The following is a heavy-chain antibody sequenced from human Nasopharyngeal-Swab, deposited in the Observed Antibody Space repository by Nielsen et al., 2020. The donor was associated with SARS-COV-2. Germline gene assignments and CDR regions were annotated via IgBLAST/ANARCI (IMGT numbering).Heavy chain of an antibody. V-gene: IGHV3-30*18. CDR3: ANTHSGSYQGAFDI. CDR1: GFTFSSYG. Sequence: GESPKISCAASGFTFSSYGMHWVRQAPGKGLEWVAVISYDGSNKYYADSVKGRFTISRDNSKNTLYLQMNSLRAEDTAVYYCANTHSGSYQGAFDIWGQGTMVTVSS. J-gene: IGHJ3*02. D-gene: IGHD1-26*01. CDR2: ISYDGSNK.